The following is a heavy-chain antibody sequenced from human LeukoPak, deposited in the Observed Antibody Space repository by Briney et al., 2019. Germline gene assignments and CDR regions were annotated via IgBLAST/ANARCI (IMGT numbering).Heavy chain of an antibody. D-gene: IGHD1-14*01. Sequence: GGSLRLSCAASGFTFSSYSMNWVRQAPGKGLEWVSYISSSSSTIYYADSVKGRFTISRDNAKNSLYLQMNSLRAEDTAVYYCAKSAGDVWYNWFDPWGQGTLVTVSS. V-gene: IGHV3-48*01. CDR1: GFTFSSYS. J-gene: IGHJ5*02. CDR3: AKSAGDVWYNWFDP. CDR2: ISSSSSTI.